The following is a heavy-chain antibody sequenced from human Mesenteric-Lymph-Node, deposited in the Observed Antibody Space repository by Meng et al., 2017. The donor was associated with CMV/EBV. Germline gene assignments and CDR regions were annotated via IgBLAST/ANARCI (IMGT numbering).Heavy chain of an antibody. J-gene: IGHJ5*02. CDR1: SFSSSNYY. CDR3: ARDFSCSSDNCYQGIDP. CDR2: IYYGGST. V-gene: IGHV4-61*01. D-gene: IGHD2-2*01. Sequence: SFSSSNYYWTWIRQPPRKGLAWFGYIYYGGSTNYNPSLKSRVTISVDTSKNQFSLKLSSVTAADTAVYFCARDFSCSSDNCYQGIDPWGQGTLVTVSS.